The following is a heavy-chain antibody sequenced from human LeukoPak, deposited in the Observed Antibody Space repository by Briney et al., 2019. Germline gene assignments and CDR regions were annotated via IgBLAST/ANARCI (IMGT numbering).Heavy chain of an antibody. J-gene: IGHJ4*02. CDR2: ISSGGTYE. CDR3: ARDSTYYYDSGSSGPHYFDN. V-gene: IGHV3-30*01. D-gene: IGHD3-10*01. CDR1: GFTFSNYA. Sequence: HPGGSLRLSCAASGFTFSNYAMHWVRQAPGKGLEWVSLISSGGTYEYYADSVKGRFTISRVNSKNTLYLQLNSLRAEDTAVYYCARDSTYYYDSGSSGPHYFDNWGQGTLVTVSS.